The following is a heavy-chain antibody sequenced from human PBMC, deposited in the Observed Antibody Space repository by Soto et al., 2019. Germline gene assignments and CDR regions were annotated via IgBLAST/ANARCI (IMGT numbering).Heavy chain of an antibody. CDR3: ARLCSSTGCYTGLMGYYYGMDV. J-gene: IGHJ6*02. CDR1: GGTFSSYA. V-gene: IGHV1-69*13. CDR2: IIPIFGTA. Sequence: SVKVSFKASGGTFSSYAISWVRQAPGQGREWMGGIIPIFGTANYAQKFQGRVAITADESTSTAYMELSSLRSEDTAVYYCARLCSSTGCYTGLMGYYYGMDVWGQGTTVTVSS. D-gene: IGHD2-2*02.